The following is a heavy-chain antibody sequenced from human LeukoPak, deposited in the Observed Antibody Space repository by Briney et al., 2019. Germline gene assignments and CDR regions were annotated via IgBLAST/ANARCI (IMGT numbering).Heavy chain of an antibody. Sequence: SQTLSLTCAISGDSVSSNSAAWNWIRQSPSRGLEWLGRTYYRSKWYNDYAVSVKSRITINPDTSKNQFSLQLNSVTPEDTAVYYCARDTKDIVVVPAYWVYMDVWGKGTTVTVSS. J-gene: IGHJ6*03. CDR1: GDSVSSNSAA. CDR2: TYYRSKWYN. CDR3: ARDTKDIVVVPAYWVYMDV. D-gene: IGHD2-2*01. V-gene: IGHV6-1*01.